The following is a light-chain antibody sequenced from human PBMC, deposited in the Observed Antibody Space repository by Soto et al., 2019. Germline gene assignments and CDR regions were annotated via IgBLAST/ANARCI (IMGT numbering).Light chain of an antibody. V-gene: IGKV3-11*01. J-gene: IGKJ2*01. Sequence: ELVLTQSPATLSLSPGETATLSCRASQSVSSYLAWYQQKPGQALRLLIYDASKRTTGIPARFSGSGSGTDFTLTISSLEPEDFAVYYCQQYGSSNTFGQGTKLEIK. CDR2: DAS. CDR1: QSVSSY. CDR3: QQYGSSNT.